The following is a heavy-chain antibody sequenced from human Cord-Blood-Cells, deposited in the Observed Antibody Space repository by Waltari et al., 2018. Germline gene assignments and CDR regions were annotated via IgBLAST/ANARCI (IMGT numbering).Heavy chain of an antibody. D-gene: IGHD3-3*01. V-gene: IGHV3-30*18. CDR3: AKESGYYYYYYMDV. J-gene: IGHJ6*03. Sequence: QVQLVESGGGVVQPGRSLRLSCAASGFTFSSYGMHWVRQAPGKGLEWVAVISYDGSNKYYAESVKGRFTISRDNSKNTLYLQMNSLRAEDTAVYYCAKESGYYYYYYMDVWGKGTTVTVSS. CDR2: ISYDGSNK. CDR1: GFTFSSYG.